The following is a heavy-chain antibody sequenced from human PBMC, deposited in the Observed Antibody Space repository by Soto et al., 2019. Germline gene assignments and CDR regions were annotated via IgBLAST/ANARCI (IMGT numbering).Heavy chain of an antibody. D-gene: IGHD3-10*01. V-gene: IGHV4-34*02. CDR3: ARRRYPLGHGSGSYGY. J-gene: IGHJ4*02. Sequence: QVQLQQWGAGLLKPSETLSLTCAVYGGSFSGYYWSWIRQPPGKGQEWIGEINHSGSTNYNPSLKSRVTISVDTSKNQFSLKLSSVTAADTAVYYCARRRYPLGHGSGSYGYWGQGTLVTVSS. CDR2: INHSGST. CDR1: GGSFSGYY.